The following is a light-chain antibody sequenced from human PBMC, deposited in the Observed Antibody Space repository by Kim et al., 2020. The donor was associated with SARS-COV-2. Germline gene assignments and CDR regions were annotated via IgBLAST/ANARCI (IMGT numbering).Light chain of an antibody. CDR1: SRGVGGYNY. Sequence: SVTISCTGTSRGVGGYNYVSWYQQRPGTAPKLMIYDVSSRPSGISDRFSGSKSGYTASLTISGIRAEDEADYFCSSYTSSSTLVVFGAGTQLTVL. J-gene: IGLJ2*01. CDR2: DVS. CDR3: SSYTSSSTLVV. V-gene: IGLV2-14*03.